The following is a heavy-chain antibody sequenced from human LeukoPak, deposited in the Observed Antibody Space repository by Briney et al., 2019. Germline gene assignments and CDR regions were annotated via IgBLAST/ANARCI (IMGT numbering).Heavy chain of an antibody. D-gene: IGHD6-19*01. J-gene: IGHJ6*03. CDR3: ARGGRGYSSGWNYYYYYYMDV. Sequence: SETLSLTCTVSGGSISSYYWSWLRQPPGKGLEWIGYIYYSGSTNYNPSLKSRVTMSVDTSKNQFSLKLSSVTAADTAVYYCARGGRGYSSGWNYYYYYYMDVWGKGTTVTISS. CDR1: GGSISSYY. CDR2: IYYSGST. V-gene: IGHV4-59*12.